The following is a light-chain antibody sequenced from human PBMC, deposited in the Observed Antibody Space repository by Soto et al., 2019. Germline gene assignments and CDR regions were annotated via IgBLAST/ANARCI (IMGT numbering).Light chain of an antibody. V-gene: IGKV3-11*01. J-gene: IGKJ1*01. Sequence: DIVLTQSPAALSLSPGERATLSCRASRTIGSYLAWYQQKPGQALRLIIYDGSKRATGIPARFSGRGSGTDFTLTISSLEPEDFAVYYCQQRANWWTFGQGTKVDIK. CDR2: DGS. CDR3: QQRANWWT. CDR1: RTIGSY.